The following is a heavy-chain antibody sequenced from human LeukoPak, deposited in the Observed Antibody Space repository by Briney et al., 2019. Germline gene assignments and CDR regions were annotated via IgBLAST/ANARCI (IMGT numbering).Heavy chain of an antibody. CDR1: GFAFSNCG. Sequence: PGGSLRLSCVAYGFAFSNCGMHWVRQAPGKGLDWVAVISYDGSDNSNGYSVKGRFTISRDNSKNTIYLEMNSLRDEDTAVEYCAEYSSSSNYYYGMDIWGQGTTVTVSS. D-gene: IGHD6-6*01. CDR2: ISYDGSDN. J-gene: IGHJ6*02. V-gene: IGHV3-30*03. CDR3: AEYSSSSNYYYGMDI.